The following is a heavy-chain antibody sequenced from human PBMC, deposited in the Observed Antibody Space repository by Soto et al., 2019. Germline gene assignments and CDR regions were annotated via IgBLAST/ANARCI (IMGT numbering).Heavy chain of an antibody. D-gene: IGHD3-10*01. CDR2: IYYSGST. Sequence: PSETLSLTCTVSGGSISSGGYYWSWIRQHPGKGLEWVGYIYYSGSTYYNPSLKSRVTISVDTSKNQFSLKLSSVTAADTAVYYCAASYGSGYRAFDYWGQGALVTVSS. J-gene: IGHJ4*02. CDR3: AASYGSGYRAFDY. V-gene: IGHV4-31*03. CDR1: GGSISSGGYY.